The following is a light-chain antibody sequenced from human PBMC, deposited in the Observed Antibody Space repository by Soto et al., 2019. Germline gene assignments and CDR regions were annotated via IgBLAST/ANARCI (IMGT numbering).Light chain of an antibody. CDR2: SAS. CDR3: QEYNNWPALT. V-gene: IGKV1-27*01. Sequence: DIQMTQSPSSLSASVGDRVTITCRASRGIATYLAWYQQKPGGVPKLLIHSASSLRSGVPSRFSGGGSGTTFTLTISGLLPEDVATYYCQEYNNWPALTFGGGTKVEIK. CDR1: RGIATY. J-gene: IGKJ4*01.